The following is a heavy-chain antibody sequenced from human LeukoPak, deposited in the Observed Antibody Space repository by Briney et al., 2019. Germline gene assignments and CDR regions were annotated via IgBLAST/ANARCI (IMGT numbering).Heavy chain of an antibody. CDR1: DDSISDYY. CDR2: FHNSGTS. CDR3: TRGAGWLIDY. V-gene: IGHV4-59*01. D-gene: IGHD3-16*01. J-gene: IGHJ4*02. Sequence: SSETLFLTCTVSDDSISDYYRGWIRQPPGKGLEWIGYFHNSGTSTYNPSLKSRVTISADTSKNQFSLKLNSLTTADTAVYYCTRGAGWLIDYWGQGTLVTVSS.